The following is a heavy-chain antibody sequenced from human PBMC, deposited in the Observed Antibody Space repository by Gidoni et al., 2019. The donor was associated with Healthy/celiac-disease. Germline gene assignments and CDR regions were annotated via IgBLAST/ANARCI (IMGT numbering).Heavy chain of an antibody. CDR2: SIPIFGTA. D-gene: IGHD6-13*01. J-gene: IGHJ5*02. V-gene: IGHV1-69*06. CDR1: AGTFTRYA. CDR3: ARSSYSSSWYVSSLSNWFDP. Sequence: QVQLVHSGAEVKKPGPSVTVSCKAAAGTFTRYAISWVRQAPGQGLEWMGGSIPIFGTAHYAQKFQGRVTITADKSTSTAYMELSSLRSEDTAVYYCARSSYSSSWYVSSLSNWFDPWGQGTLVTVSS.